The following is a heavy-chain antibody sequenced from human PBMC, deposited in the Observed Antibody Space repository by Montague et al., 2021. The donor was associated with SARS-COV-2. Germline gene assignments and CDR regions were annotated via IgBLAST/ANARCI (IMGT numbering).Heavy chain of an antibody. CDR3: AGQRASSPFDH. J-gene: IGHJ4*02. Sequence: SETLSLTCTVSGGSISTSTYYWGWIRQPPGKGLEWIGSIYYTESTFYXPSLKSRVTIPVDTSQNQFSLKLSSVTAADTAMYYCAGQRASSPFDHWGQGTLVTVSS. D-gene: IGHD6-13*01. V-gene: IGHV4-39*01. CDR1: GGSISTSTYY. CDR2: IYYTEST.